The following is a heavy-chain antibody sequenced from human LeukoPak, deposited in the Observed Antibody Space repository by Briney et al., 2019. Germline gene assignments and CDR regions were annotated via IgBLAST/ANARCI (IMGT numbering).Heavy chain of an antibody. CDR1: GGSISSSSYY. CDR2: IYYSGST. J-gene: IGHJ6*03. Sequence: PSETLSLTCTVSGGSISSSSYYWSWIRQPPGKGLEWIGYIYYSGSTNYNPSLKSRVTISVDTSKNQFSLKLSSVTAADTAVYYCARAGFRAAGTRLYYYYYMDVWGKGTTVTISS. CDR3: ARAGFRAAGTRLYYYYYMDV. D-gene: IGHD6-13*01. V-gene: IGHV4-61*01.